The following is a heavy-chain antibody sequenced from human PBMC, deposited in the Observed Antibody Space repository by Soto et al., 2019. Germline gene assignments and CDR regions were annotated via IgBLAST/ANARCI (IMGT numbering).Heavy chain of an antibody. CDR3: ARGGSTIFGVVNDY. D-gene: IGHD3-3*01. CDR1: GFTFSSYS. Sequence: GGSLRLSCAASGFTFSSYSMNWVRQAPGKGLEWVSSISSSSSYIYYADSVKGRFTISRDNAKNSLYLQMSSLRAEDTAVYYCARGGSTIFGVVNDYWGQGTLVTVSS. J-gene: IGHJ4*02. CDR2: ISSSSSYI. V-gene: IGHV3-21*01.